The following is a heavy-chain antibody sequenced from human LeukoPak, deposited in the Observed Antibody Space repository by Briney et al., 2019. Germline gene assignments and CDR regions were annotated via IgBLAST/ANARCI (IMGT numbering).Heavy chain of an antibody. CDR1: GYTFTSYD. CDR2: MNPNSGNT. V-gene: IGHV1-8*03. J-gene: IGHJ6*03. Sequence: ASVKVSCKASGYTFTSYDINWVRQATGQGLEWMGWMNPNSGNTGYAQKFQGRVTITRNTSISTAYMELSSLRSEDTAVYYCARVEKEWLPNYYYYYMDVWGKGTTVTVSS. CDR3: ARVEKEWLPNYYYYYMDV. D-gene: IGHD3-3*01.